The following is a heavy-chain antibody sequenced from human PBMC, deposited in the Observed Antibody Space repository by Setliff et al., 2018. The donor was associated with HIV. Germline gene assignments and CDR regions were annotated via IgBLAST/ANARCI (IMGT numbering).Heavy chain of an antibody. CDR1: GYIFTDYY. J-gene: IGHJ4*02. CDR3: ARHPREEPQRNYKFDS. CDR2: VDPEDGEV. V-gene: IGHV1-69-2*01. Sequence: GASVKVSCKTSGYIFTDYYLHWVQQAPGKGLEWMGRVDPEDGEVIYAERFQGRVTITAHTSADTAYMELRSLKPEDTAVYYCARHPREEPQRNYKFDSWGQGTLVTVSS. D-gene: IGHD1-7*01.